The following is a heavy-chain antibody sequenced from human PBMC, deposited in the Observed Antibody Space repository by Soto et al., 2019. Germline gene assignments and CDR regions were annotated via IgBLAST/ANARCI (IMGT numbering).Heavy chain of an antibody. Sequence: ASVKVSCKASGYTFTRYGISWVRQAPGQGLEWMGWISAYNGNTNYAQKLQGRVTMTTDTSTSTAYMELRSLRSDDTAVYYCARDTYSSGWYGRFDPWGQGTLVTVSS. CDR1: GYTFTRYG. V-gene: IGHV1-18*04. J-gene: IGHJ5*02. CDR3: ARDTYSSGWYGRFDP. CDR2: ISAYNGNT. D-gene: IGHD6-19*01.